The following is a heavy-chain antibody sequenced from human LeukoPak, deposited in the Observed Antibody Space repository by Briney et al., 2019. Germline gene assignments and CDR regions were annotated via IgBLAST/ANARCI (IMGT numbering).Heavy chain of an antibody. CDR1: GYSNTSGYY. CDR2: IYHSGST. D-gene: IGHD3-10*01. Sequence: SETLSLTCTVSGYSNTSGYYWGWIRQPPGKGLEWIGSIYHSGSTYYNPSLKSRITISVDTSKNQFPLKLSSVTAADTAVYYCARHRLLWFGESNDAFDIWGQGTMVTVSS. J-gene: IGHJ3*02. V-gene: IGHV4-38-2*02. CDR3: ARHRLLWFGESNDAFDI.